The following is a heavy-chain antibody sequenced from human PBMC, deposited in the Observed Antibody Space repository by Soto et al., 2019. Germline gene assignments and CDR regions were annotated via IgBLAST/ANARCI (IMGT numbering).Heavy chain of an antibody. CDR2: INSGGST. V-gene: IGHV3-66*01. Sequence: EVQLVESGGTLVQPGGSLRLSCAASGFDASVNYMTWVRQAPGKGLEWVSAINSGGSTFYADSVKGRFTISRDNSKNTLYLQMNSLRVEYTAMYYCVRENYYYGMDVWGQGTAVTVSS. CDR1: GFDASVNY. J-gene: IGHJ6*02. CDR3: VRENYYYGMDV.